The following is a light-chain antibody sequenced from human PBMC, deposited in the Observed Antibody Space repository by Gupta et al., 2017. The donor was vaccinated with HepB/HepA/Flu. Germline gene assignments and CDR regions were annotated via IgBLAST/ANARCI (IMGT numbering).Light chain of an antibody. V-gene: IGLV1-47*01. Sequence: SMLTQPPSAAGTPGQRVTLSCSGSSSSFGGNYVYWYQQLPGTAPKLLIYRNNQRPSGVPARFSGSKSGTSASLAISGLRAEDEADYYCAAWDDSLSAVVFGGGTKLTV. J-gene: IGLJ2*01. CDR1: SSSFGGNY. CDR3: AAWDDSLSAVV. CDR2: RNN.